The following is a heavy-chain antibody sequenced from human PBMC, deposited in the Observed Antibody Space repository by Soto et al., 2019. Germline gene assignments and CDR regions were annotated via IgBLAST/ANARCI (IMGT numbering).Heavy chain of an antibody. CDR3: AKDKSTDYFVLSFDP. D-gene: IGHD5-12*01. Sequence: GGSLRLSCAASGFTFSSYAMSWVRQAPGKGLEWVSAISGSGGTTYYADSVKGRFTFSRDNSKNTLYLQMNSLRAEDTAVYYCAKDKSTDYFVLSFDPWRQGILV. J-gene: IGHJ5*02. CDR1: GFTFSSYA. V-gene: IGHV3-23*01. CDR2: ISGSGGTT.